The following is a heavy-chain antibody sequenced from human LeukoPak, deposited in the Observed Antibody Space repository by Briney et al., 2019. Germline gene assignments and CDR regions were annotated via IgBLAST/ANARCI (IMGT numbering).Heavy chain of an antibody. Sequence: SETLSLTCTVSGGSISSYCWSWIRQPPGKGLEWIGYIYYSGSTNYNPSLKSRVTISVDTSKNQFSLKLSSVTAADTAVYYCARGDVVVPLDYWGQGTLVTVSS. J-gene: IGHJ4*02. D-gene: IGHD2-2*01. CDR2: IYYSGST. V-gene: IGHV4-59*01. CDR1: GGSISSYC. CDR3: ARGDVVVPLDY.